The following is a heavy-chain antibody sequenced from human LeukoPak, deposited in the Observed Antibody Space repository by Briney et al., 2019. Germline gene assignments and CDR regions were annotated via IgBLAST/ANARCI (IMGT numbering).Heavy chain of an antibody. CDR3: ARDRGSNAFDI. J-gene: IGHJ3*02. CDR1: GYTFTSYG. Sequence: SVKVSCKASGYTFTSYGISWVRQAPGQGLEWMGRIIPILGIANYAQKFQGRVTITADKSTSTAYMELSSLRSEDTAVYYCARDRGSNAFDIWGQGTMVTVSS. CDR2: IIPILGIA. D-gene: IGHD3-16*01. V-gene: IGHV1-69*04.